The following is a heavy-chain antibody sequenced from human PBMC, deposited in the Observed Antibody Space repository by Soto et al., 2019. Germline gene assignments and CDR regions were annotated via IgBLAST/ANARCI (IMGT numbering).Heavy chain of an antibody. Sequence: PSETLSLTCAVYGGSFSGYYWSWIRQPPGKGLEWIGEINHSGSTNYNPSLKSRVIISVDTSKNQFSLKLTSVTAADTAVYYCATSNLVLEIVAKGGWFDPWGQGTLVTVSS. CDR3: ATSNLVLEIVAKGGWFDP. J-gene: IGHJ5*02. D-gene: IGHD5-12*01. V-gene: IGHV4-34*01. CDR2: INHSGST. CDR1: GGSFSGYY.